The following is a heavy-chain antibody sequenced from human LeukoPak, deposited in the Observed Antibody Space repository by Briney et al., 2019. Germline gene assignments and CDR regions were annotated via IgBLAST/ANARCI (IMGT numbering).Heavy chain of an antibody. Sequence: GASVKVSCKASGYTFTGYYMHWVRQAPGQGLEWMGIINPSGGSTSYAQKFQGRVTITADKSTSTAYMELSSLRSEDTAVYYCASGYYYDSSGLIDYWGQGTLVTVSS. J-gene: IGHJ4*02. CDR2: INPSGGST. CDR3: ASGYYYDSSGLIDY. V-gene: IGHV1-46*01. CDR1: GYTFTGYY. D-gene: IGHD3-22*01.